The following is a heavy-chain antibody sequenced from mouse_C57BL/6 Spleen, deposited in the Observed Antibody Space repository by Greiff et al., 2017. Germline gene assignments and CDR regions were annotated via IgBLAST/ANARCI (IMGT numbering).Heavy chain of an antibody. Sequence: QVQLQQPGAELVKPGASVKLSCKASGYTFTSYWMHWVKQRPGRGLEWIGRIDPSSGGTKYNEKFKSKATLTVDKPSSTAYMQLSSLTSEDSAVYYCAREADYDWFAYWGQGTLVTVSA. CDR2: IDPSSGGT. V-gene: IGHV1-72*01. CDR3: AREADYDWFAY. CDR1: GYTFTSYW. J-gene: IGHJ3*01. D-gene: IGHD2-4*01.